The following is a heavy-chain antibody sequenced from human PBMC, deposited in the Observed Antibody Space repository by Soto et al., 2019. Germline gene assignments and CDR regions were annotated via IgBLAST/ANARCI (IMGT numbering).Heavy chain of an antibody. J-gene: IGHJ4*02. CDR3: ARGISLIVEVQRDAPDKYYFDS. CDR1: GGSFSGYF. D-gene: IGHD2-15*01. CDR2: INHSGST. V-gene: IGHV4-34*01. Sequence: SETLSLTCAVYGGSFSGYFWTWIRQSPGKGLEWIGEINHSGSTNSNPSLRSRVAISVDTSKNQISLKLRSVTAADTAVYYCARGISLIVEVQRDAPDKYYFDSWGQGTLVTVSS.